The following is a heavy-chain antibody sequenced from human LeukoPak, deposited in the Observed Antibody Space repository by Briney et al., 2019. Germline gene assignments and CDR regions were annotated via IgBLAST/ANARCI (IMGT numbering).Heavy chain of an antibody. CDR1: GYSFTTYW. J-gene: IGHJ3*02. CDR3: ARQLTGPSDAFDI. CDR2: IYPGDSDT. D-gene: IGHD1-14*01. V-gene: IGHV5-51*01. Sequence: GESLKISCETSGYSFTTYWIGWVRQMPGKGLEWMGIIYPGDSDTRYSPSFQGQVTISADKSISTAYLQWSSLKASDTAMYYCARQLTGPSDAFDIWGQGTMVTVSS.